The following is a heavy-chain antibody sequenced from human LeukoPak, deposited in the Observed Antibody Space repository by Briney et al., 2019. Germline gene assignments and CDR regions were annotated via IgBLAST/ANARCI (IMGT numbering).Heavy chain of an antibody. J-gene: IGHJ5*02. CDR2: IKQDGSEK. V-gene: IGHV3-7*01. CDR3: ARDHYYGSGSYNH. D-gene: IGHD3-10*01. Sequence: PGGSLRLSCAASGFTFSSYWMCWVRQAPGKGLEWVANIKQDGSEKYYVDSVKGRFTISRDNAKNSLYLQMNSLRAEDTAVYYCARDHYYGSGSYNHWGQGTLVTVSS. CDR1: GFTFSSYW.